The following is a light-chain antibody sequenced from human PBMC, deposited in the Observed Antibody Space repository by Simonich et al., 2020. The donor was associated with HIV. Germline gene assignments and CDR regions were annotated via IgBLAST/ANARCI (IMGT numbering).Light chain of an antibody. CDR1: QSISSY. V-gene: IGKV1-9*01. J-gene: IGKJ4*01. CDR3: QQHKSYPLT. Sequence: DIQMTQSPSSLSASVGDRVTITCRASQSISSYLNWYQQKPGKAPKLLIYAASTLQSGVPSRFSGSGSGTEFTLTISSLQPEDFASYYCQQHKSYPLTFGGGTKVEIK. CDR2: AAS.